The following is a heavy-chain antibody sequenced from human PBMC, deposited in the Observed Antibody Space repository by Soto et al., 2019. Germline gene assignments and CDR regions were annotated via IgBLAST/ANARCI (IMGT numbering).Heavy chain of an antibody. CDR1: GFTFSTYW. CDR3: ARDRGPPRYLYYGMDV. CDR2: IKQDGSGE. Sequence: PGGCLRLSCAACGFTFSTYWMSWVRQAPGKGLEWVGNIKQDGSGENYVDSVKGRFTISRDNANHSLYLQMNSLRAEDTAVYYCARDRGPPRYLYYGMDVWGQGTTVTVSS. D-gene: IGHD3-10*01. V-gene: IGHV3-7*01. J-gene: IGHJ6*02.